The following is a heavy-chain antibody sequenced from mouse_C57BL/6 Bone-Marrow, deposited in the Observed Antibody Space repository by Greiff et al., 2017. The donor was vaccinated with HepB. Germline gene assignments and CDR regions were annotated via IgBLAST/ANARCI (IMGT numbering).Heavy chain of an antibody. D-gene: IGHD2-4*01. Sequence: QVQLQQSGAELASPGASVTLSCKASGYTFTDHIMNWVKKRPGQGLEWIGRIYPVSGENNYNQKFMGKATLSVDRSSSTVYMVLNSLTSEDPAVYYFGRSDYDYYYAMDYWGQGTSVTVSS. CDR1: GYTFTDHI. J-gene: IGHJ4*01. CDR2: IYPVSGEN. V-gene: IGHV1-11*01. CDR3: GRSDYDYYYAMDY.